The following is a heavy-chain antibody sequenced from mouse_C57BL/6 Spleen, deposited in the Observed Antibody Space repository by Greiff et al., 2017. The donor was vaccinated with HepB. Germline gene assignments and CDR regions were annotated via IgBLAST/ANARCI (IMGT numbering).Heavy chain of an antibody. CDR1: GYTFTSYT. CDR3: ADQLFDY. J-gene: IGHJ2*01. D-gene: IGHD1-3*01. V-gene: IGHV1-4*01. Sequence: QVQLKQSGAELARPDASVKMSCKASGYTFTSYTMHWVKQRPGQGLEWIGYINPSSGYTKYNQKFKDKATLTADKSSSTAYMQLSSLTSEDSAVYYCADQLFDYWGQGTTLTVSS. CDR2: INPSSGYT.